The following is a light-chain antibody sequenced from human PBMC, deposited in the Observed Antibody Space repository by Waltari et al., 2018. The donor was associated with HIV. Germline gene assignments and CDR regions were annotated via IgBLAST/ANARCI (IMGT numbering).Light chain of an antibody. V-gene: IGLV3-21*04. Sequence: SSVLTPPPSVSVAPGNTARLTCRGNNIGSKRVPRSQQKPGQAPVPVIYYDTDRPPGIPERCSGSNTGNTATLTISRVEAGDEADDYCQVWDSSRDHPVVFGGGTKLTVL. CDR1: NIGSKR. CDR2: YDT. CDR3: QVWDSSRDHPVV. J-gene: IGLJ2*01.